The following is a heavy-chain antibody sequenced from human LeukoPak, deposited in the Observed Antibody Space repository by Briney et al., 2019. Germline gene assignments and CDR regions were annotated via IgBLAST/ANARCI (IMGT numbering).Heavy chain of an antibody. V-gene: IGHV4-39*01. CDR2: IYYSGST. D-gene: IGHD2-15*01. J-gene: IGHJ4*02. CDR3: ARGRYCSG. Sequence: SETLSLTCTVSGGSISSSSYYWGWIRQPPGKGLEWIGSIYYSGSTYYNPSLKSRVTISVDTSKNQFSLKLSSVTAADTAVYYCARGRYCSGWGQGTLVTVSS. CDR1: GGSISSSSYY.